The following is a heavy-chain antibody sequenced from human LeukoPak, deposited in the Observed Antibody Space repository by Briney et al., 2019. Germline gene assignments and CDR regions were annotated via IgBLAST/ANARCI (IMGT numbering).Heavy chain of an antibody. CDR2: IYYSGST. CDR3: ARVSHYDSSGGLDY. D-gene: IGHD3-22*01. CDR1: GGSISSGGYY. J-gene: IGHJ4*02. V-gene: IGHV4-31*03. Sequence: SETLSLTCTVPGGSISSGGYYWSWIRQHPGKGLEWIGYIYYSGSTYFNPSLKSRVTISVDTSKNQFSLKLSSVTAADTAVYYCARVSHYDSSGGLDYWGQGTLVTVSS.